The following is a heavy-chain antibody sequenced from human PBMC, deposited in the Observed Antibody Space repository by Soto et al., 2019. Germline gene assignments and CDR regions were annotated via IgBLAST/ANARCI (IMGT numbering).Heavy chain of an antibody. Sequence: GSLRLSCSASGFTFLSYAMHWVRQAPGKGLEYVSAIGSNGGSTYYADSVKGRFTISRDNSKNTPYLQMSSLRAEDTAMYYCVKDQDWHYASNDAFDLWGQGTMVTVSS. CDR2: IGSNGGST. D-gene: IGHD1-7*01. J-gene: IGHJ3*01. CDR1: GFTFLSYA. CDR3: VKDQDWHYASNDAFDL. V-gene: IGHV3-64D*06.